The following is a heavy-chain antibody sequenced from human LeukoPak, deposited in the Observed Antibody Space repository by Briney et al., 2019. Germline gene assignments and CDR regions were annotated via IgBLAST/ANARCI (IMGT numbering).Heavy chain of an antibody. Sequence: GGSLRLSCAASGFTFSSYSMHWVRQAPGKGLEWVAFIRYDGSNKYYADSVKGRFTISRDNSKNTLYLQMNSLRAEDTAVYYCAKDPYTIFGVVDDAFDIWGQGTMVTVSS. D-gene: IGHD3-3*01. CDR2: IRYDGSNK. CDR1: GFTFSSYS. J-gene: IGHJ3*02. CDR3: AKDPYTIFGVVDDAFDI. V-gene: IGHV3-30*02.